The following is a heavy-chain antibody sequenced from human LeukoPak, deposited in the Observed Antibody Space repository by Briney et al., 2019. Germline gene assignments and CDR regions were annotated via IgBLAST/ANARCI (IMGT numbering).Heavy chain of an antibody. CDR2: IQYDGSNK. CDR3: AKAKNDYGDYYYMDV. CDR1: GFNFTTYG. D-gene: IGHD4-17*01. J-gene: IGHJ6*03. Sequence: GGSLRLSWPPPGFNFTTYGMHWVVQAPGKGLERVPFIQYDGSNKYCADSVQGRFTISRDNSKNTLYLQMNSLRAEDTAVYLCAKAKNDYGDYYYMDVWGKGTTVTVSS. V-gene: IGHV3-30*02.